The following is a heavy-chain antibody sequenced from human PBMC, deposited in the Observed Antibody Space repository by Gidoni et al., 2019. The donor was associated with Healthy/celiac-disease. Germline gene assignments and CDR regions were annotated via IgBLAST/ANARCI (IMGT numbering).Heavy chain of an antibody. D-gene: IGHD4-17*01. Sequence: QVQLVQSGAEVKKPGSSVMVSCKASGGTFSSYAISWVRQAPGQGLEWMGGIIPIFGTANYAQKFQGRVTITADESTSTAYMELSSLRSEDTAVYYCARGGRATVTRFNYYYGMDVWGQGTTVTVSS. CDR3: ARGGRATVTRFNYYYGMDV. V-gene: IGHV1-69*01. J-gene: IGHJ6*02. CDR1: GGTFSSYA. CDR2: IIPIFGTA.